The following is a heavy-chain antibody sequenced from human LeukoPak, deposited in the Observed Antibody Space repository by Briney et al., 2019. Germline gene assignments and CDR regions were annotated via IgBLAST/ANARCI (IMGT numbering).Heavy chain of an antibody. J-gene: IGHJ4*02. Sequence: PSETLSLTCAVSGYSISSGYYWGWIRQPPGKGLEWIGSIYHSGSTYCNPSLKSRVTISVDTSKNQFSLKLSSVTAADTAVYYCARRAAMGYYFDYWGQGTLVTVSS. V-gene: IGHV4-38-2*01. CDR1: GYSISSGYY. CDR2: IYHSGST. CDR3: ARRAAMGYYFDY. D-gene: IGHD2-2*01.